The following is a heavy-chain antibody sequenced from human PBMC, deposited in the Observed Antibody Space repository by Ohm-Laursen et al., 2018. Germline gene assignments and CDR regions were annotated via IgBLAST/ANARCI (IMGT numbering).Heavy chain of an antibody. CDR3: ARDGWTYSSGWYGGMDV. CDR2: IHPNSGDT. J-gene: IGHJ6*02. Sequence: ASVKVSCKASGYTFTGYFIHWVRQAPGQGLEWMGWIHPNSGDTNYAQKFQDRVTMTRDTSINTAYIELSGLRSDDTAVYYCARDGWTYSSGWYGGMDVWGQGTTVTVSS. CDR1: GYTFTGYF. D-gene: IGHD6-19*01. V-gene: IGHV1-2*02.